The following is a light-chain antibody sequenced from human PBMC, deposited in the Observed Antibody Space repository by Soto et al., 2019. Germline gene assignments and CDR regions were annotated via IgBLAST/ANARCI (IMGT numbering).Light chain of an antibody. CDR3: QQYNDYMWT. J-gene: IGKJ1*01. V-gene: IGKV1-5*03. Sequence: DIQMTQSPSTLSASIGDRVTITCRASQSINTRLAWYQQNPGKAPNLLIYQASTLNSGVPSRFSGSGSGTEFTLTITSLQPDDFATYHCQQYNDYMWTVGQGTKVDIK. CDR1: QSINTR. CDR2: QAS.